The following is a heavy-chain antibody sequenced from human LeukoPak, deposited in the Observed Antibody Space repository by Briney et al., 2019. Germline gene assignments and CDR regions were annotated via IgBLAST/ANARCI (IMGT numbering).Heavy chain of an antibody. V-gene: IGHV3-74*01. D-gene: IGHD4-11*01. Sequence: GRSLRLSCAASGFTFSSSWMYWVRQAPGKGLVWVARINSDESITTYADSVKGRFTISRDNAKNTLYLQMNSLRAEDTAVYYCARGLVPGFLDYWGQGTPVTVSS. CDR1: GFTFSSSW. CDR2: INSDESIT. CDR3: ARGLVPGFLDY. J-gene: IGHJ4*02.